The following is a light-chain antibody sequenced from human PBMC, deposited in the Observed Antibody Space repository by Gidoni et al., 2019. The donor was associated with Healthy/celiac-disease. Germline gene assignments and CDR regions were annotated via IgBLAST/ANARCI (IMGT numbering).Light chain of an antibody. CDR3: QQYNSYRT. CDR1: QSISSW. Sequence: DIQMTQSPSTLSASVGDRVTITCRASQSISSWLAWYQQKPGKAPKPLIYKASSVESGVPSRFSGSGSGTELTINISSLQHDDFANYYCQQYNSYRTFGQXTKVEIK. J-gene: IGKJ1*01. V-gene: IGKV1-5*03. CDR2: KAS.